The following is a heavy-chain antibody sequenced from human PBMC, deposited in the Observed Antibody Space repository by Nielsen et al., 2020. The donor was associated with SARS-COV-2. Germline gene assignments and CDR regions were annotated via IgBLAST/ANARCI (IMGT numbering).Heavy chain of an antibody. CDR2: ISSNGNSI. CDR3: ARTDGYCPYKWFDS. Sequence: GGSLRLTCAASGFTFSRSEMNWVRQAPGRGLEWVSGISSNGNSIQYTDSVKGRFTSTRDNAKNLMYLHMYSLRAEDTAVYYCARTDGYCPYKWFDSWGQGTLVTVSS. D-gene: IGHD2-15*01. CDR1: GFTFSRSE. J-gene: IGHJ5*01. V-gene: IGHV3-48*03.